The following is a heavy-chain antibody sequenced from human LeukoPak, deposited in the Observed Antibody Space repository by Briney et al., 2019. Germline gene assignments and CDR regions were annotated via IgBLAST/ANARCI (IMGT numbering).Heavy chain of an antibody. D-gene: IGHD3-22*01. CDR2: ISWNSGSI. CDR3: AKAKHSSGYYFDY. CDR1: GFTFDDYA. Sequence: PGGSLRLSCAASGFTFDDYAMHWVRHAPGKGLEWVSGISWNSGSIGYADSVKGRFTISRDNAKNSLYLQMNSLRAEDTALYYCAKAKHSSGYYFDYWGQGTLVTVSS. V-gene: IGHV3-9*01. J-gene: IGHJ4*02.